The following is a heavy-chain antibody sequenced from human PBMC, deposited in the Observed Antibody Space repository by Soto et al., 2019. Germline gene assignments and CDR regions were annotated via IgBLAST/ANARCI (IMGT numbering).Heavy chain of an antibody. Sequence: QVHLQQWGAGLLKPSETLSLTCGVYGGAFGTSYWAWIRQSPEKGLEWIGEINHNGDSNYNPSLKMRVTISRDLSENLVSLQLTPAAAADTAVYYCARVTRFPDAFDIWGQGPPVIVSS. CDR3: ARVTRFPDAFDI. CDR1: GGAFGTSY. J-gene: IGHJ3*02. CDR2: INHNGDS. V-gene: IGHV4-34*01.